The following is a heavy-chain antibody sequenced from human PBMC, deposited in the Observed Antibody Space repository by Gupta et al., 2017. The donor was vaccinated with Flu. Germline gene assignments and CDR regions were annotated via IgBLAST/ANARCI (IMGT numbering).Heavy chain of an antibody. J-gene: IGHJ6*02. CDR2: IRSKANSYAT. V-gene: IGHV3-73*02. CDR1: GFTFSGSA. D-gene: IGHD6-25*01. Sequence: EVQLVESGGGLVQPGGSLKLSCAASGFTFSGSAMHWVRQASGKGLEWVGRIRSKANSYATAYAASVKGRFTISRDDSKNTAYLQMNSLKTEDTAVYYCTRSTRQGPYYYGMDVWGQGTTVTVSS. CDR3: TRSTRQGPYYYGMDV.